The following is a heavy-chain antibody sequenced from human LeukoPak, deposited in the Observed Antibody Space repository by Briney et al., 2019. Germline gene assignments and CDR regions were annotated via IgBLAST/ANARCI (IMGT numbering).Heavy chain of an antibody. CDR3: ARVYGSGSRYYYYYYMDV. D-gene: IGHD3-10*01. J-gene: IGHJ6*03. V-gene: IGHV5-51*01. CDR2: IYPVDSDT. CDR1: GYSFTSYW. Sequence: GESLKISCKGSGYSFTSYWIGWVRQMPGKGLEWMGIIYPVDSDTRYSPSFQAQFTISADKSISTAYLQWSSRKASDTPMYYCARVYGSGSRYYYYYYMDVWGKGTTVTVSS.